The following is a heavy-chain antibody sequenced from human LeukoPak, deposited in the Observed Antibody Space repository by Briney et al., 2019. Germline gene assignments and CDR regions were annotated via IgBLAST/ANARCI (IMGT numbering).Heavy chain of an antibody. V-gene: IGHV3-11*01. CDR3: VRGVSISSSWYNDL. Sequence: GGSLRLSCAASGFTFSDSYMSWIGQAPGKGLEWVSYVSRGGSTTYYADSVKGRFTVSRDNANNSLYLQMNSLRAEDTAVYYCVRGVSISSSWYNDLWGQGTMVTVSS. CDR1: GFTFSDSY. D-gene: IGHD6-13*01. CDR2: VSRGGSTT. J-gene: IGHJ3*01.